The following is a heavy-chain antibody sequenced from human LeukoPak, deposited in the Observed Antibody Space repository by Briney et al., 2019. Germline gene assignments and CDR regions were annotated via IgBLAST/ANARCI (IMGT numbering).Heavy chain of an antibody. Sequence: GESLQISCQGSGSTFTSYWICWARQLPGKGLEWMGIIYPGDSDTTYSPSFHGQVTISADKSISSPYMQSISLTASDTVMYFCARPRWDVDTAGKNAFDIWGKGKMVSVSS. J-gene: IGHJ3*02. CDR3: ARPRWDVDTAGKNAFDI. D-gene: IGHD5-18*01. CDR1: GSTFTSYW. CDR2: IYPGDSDT. V-gene: IGHV5-51*01.